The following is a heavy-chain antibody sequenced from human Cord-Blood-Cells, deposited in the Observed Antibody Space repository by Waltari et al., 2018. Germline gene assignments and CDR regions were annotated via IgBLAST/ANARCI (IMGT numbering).Heavy chain of an antibody. J-gene: IGHJ4*02. V-gene: IGHV1-69*01. CDR1: GGTFSSYA. CDR3: ARETYYYDSSGYSTPYYFDY. Sequence: QVQLVQSGAEVKKPGSSVKVSCKASGGTFSSYAISWVRQAPGQWLEWMGGIIPIFGTANYAQKFQGRVTITADESTSTAYMELSSLRSEDTAVYYCARETYYYDSSGYSTPYYFDYWGQGTLVTVSS. CDR2: IIPIFGTA. D-gene: IGHD3-22*01.